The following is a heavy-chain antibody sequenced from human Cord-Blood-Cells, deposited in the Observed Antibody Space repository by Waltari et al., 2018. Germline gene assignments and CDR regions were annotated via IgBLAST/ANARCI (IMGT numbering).Heavy chain of an antibody. J-gene: IGHJ3*02. CDR1: GRNVISYQ. V-gene: IGHV1-69*09. CDR2: IIPILGIA. CDR3: ARVIVGATKAFDI. D-gene: IGHD1-26*01. Sequence: QVQLVQAGAEVKKPGPSLKVSCKSSGRNVISYQISRVGQAPGQGLEWMGRIIPILGIANYAQKFQGRVTITADKSTSTAYMELSSLRSEDTAVYYCARVIVGATKAFDIWGQGTMVTVSS.